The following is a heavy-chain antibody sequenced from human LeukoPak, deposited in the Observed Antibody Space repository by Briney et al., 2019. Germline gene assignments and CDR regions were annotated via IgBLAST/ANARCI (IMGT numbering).Heavy chain of an antibody. J-gene: IGHJ4*02. Sequence: GGSLRLSCAASGFTFSSYSMNWVRQAPGKGLEWVSSISSSSNYIYYADSVKGRFTISRDNSKNTLYLQMNSLRAEDTAVYYCAKAKRNYDFWSGYSNYWGQGTLVTVSS. D-gene: IGHD3-3*01. CDR1: GFTFSSYS. V-gene: IGHV3-21*04. CDR3: AKAKRNYDFWSGYSNY. CDR2: ISSSSNYI.